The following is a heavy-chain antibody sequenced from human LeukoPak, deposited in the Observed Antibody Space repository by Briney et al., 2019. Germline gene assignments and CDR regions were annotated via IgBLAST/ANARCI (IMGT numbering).Heavy chain of an antibody. CDR2: NNPNSGGT. Sequence: ASVKVSCKASGYTFTGYYIHWVRQAPGQGLEWMGWNNPNSGGTNFAQKFQGRVTVTRDTSISTAYMELTRLISDDTAVYYCARGWAYFDYWGQGTLVTVSS. D-gene: IGHD6-13*01. V-gene: IGHV1-2*02. CDR3: ARGWAYFDY. J-gene: IGHJ4*02. CDR1: GYTFTGYY.